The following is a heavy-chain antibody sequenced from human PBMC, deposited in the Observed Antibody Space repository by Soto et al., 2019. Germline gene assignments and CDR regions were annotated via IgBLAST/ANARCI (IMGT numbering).Heavy chain of an antibody. J-gene: IGHJ6*02. CDR2: IIPIFGTA. V-gene: IGHV1-69*01. D-gene: IGHD1-26*01. CDR3: ARQEWALRNGGDYYYGMDV. CDR1: GGTFSSYA. Sequence: QVQLVQSGAEVKKPGSSVKVSCKASGGTFSSYAISWVRQAPGQGLEWMGGIIPIFGTANYEQKFQGRVTITADESTSTAYMELSSLRSEDTAVYYCARQEWALRNGGDYYYGMDVWGQGTTVTVSS.